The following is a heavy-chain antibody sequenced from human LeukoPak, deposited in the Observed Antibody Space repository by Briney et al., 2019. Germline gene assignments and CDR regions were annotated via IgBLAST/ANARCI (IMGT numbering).Heavy chain of an antibody. CDR3: ARGANWGSPDY. D-gene: IGHD7-27*01. J-gene: IGHJ4*02. CDR2: IYYSGTA. V-gene: IGHV4-59*13. CDR1: GGSIRSDY. Sequence: PSETLSLTCTVSGGSIRSDYWRWIRESRGKGPEWIGYIYYSGTASYNPSLKSRVTISLDTSKNQFSLKLSSVNAADPAVYYCARGANWGSPDYWGQGTLVTVSS.